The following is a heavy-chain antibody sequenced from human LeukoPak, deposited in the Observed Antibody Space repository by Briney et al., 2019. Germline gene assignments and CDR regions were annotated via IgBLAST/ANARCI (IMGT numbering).Heavy chain of an antibody. CDR1: GFTFSIDS. D-gene: IGHD1-26*01. J-gene: IGHJ5*02. Sequence: GGSLRLSCVASGFTFSIDSMNWVRQAPGKGLEWVSSISSSSTYMYYADSVKGRFIISRDNAKNSLFLQMNSLRAQDTAVYYCARESEGATTAFDPWGQGTLVTVSS. CDR3: ARESEGATTAFDP. CDR2: ISSSSTYM. V-gene: IGHV3-21*01.